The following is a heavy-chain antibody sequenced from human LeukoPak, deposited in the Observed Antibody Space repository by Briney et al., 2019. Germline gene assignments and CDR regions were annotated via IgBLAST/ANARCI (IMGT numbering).Heavy chain of an antibody. CDR3: ARASSSTVGLRSLDY. Sequence: GASVKVSCKASGYTFTGYYMHWVRQAPGQGLEWMGWINPNSGGTNYAQKFQGRVTMTTDTSTTTAHMELRSLTSDDTAVYYCARASSSTVGLRSLDYWGQGTLVTVSS. V-gene: IGHV1-2*02. D-gene: IGHD6-6*01. CDR1: GYTFTGYY. CDR2: INPNSGGT. J-gene: IGHJ4*02.